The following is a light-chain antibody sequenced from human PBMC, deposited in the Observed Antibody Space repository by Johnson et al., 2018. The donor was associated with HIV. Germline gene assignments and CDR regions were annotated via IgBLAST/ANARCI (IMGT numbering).Light chain of an antibody. CDR2: DND. J-gene: IGLJ1*01. CDR1: SSNIGNNY. V-gene: IGLV1-51*01. Sequence: QSVLTQPPSVSAAPGQKVTISCSGSSSNIGNNYVSWYQQLPGTAPKLLIYDNDQRPLGIPDRFSGSKSGTSATLAITGLQTGDEGDYFCGAWDSTLSAYVFGTGTKVTVL. CDR3: GAWDSTLSAYV.